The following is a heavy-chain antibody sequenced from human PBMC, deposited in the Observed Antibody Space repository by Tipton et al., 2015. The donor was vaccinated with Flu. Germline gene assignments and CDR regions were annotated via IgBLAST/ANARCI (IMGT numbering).Heavy chain of an antibody. CDR2: TDDSGTT. CDR1: GDFISGSSYS. CDR3: ARLDPHYSDDF. J-gene: IGHJ4*02. Sequence: TLSLTCTVSGDFISGSSYSWGWIRQPSGKGLEWIGNTDDSGTTHYNPSLKSRVIISVDTSRNQFSLMLTSVTAADTAVYYCARLDPHYSDDFWGQGTLVTVSS. D-gene: IGHD5-18*01. V-gene: IGHV4-39*01.